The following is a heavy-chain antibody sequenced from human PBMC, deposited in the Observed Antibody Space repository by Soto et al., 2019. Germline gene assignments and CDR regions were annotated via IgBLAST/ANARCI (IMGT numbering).Heavy chain of an antibody. CDR2: IYYTGST. Sequence: QVQLQESGPGLVKPSETLSLTCSISGGSISDYQWSWIRQPPGKGLEWIGYIYYTGSTNYNPSLKSRLTISLDTSTRQFSLRLRSVTAADTAVYYCARMRGLGEIWGYLDFWGEGALVTGSS. V-gene: IGHV4-59*01. CDR1: GGSISDYQ. J-gene: IGHJ4*02. D-gene: IGHD3-16*01. CDR3: ARMRGLGEIWGYLDF.